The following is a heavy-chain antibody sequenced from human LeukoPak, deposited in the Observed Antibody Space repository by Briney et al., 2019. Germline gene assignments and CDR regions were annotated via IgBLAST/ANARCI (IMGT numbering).Heavy chain of an antibody. D-gene: IGHD5-12*01. V-gene: IGHV4-39*01. Sequence: PSETLSLTCTVSGGAISSSSYYWGWIRQPPGKGLEWIGSIYYSGSTYYNPSLKRRVTITVDTSKNQFSLKLSSVTAADTAVYYCARRPTSSCYDPPFDYWGQGTLVTVSS. CDR1: GGAISSSSYY. CDR2: IYYSGST. CDR3: ARRPTSSCYDPPFDY. J-gene: IGHJ4*02.